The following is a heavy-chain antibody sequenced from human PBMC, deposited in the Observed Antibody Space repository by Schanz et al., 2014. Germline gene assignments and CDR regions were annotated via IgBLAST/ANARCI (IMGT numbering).Heavy chain of an antibody. D-gene: IGHD1-1*01. CDR2: IFTSGST. Sequence: QVQLRESGPGLVKPSKTLSLTCTVSGGSISSYYWSWIRQPAGKGLEWIAGIFTSGSTDYNPSRKIRVTRAVATSKNQLPMKLSSVTAADTAVYYCARDLEGFDYWGQGTLVTVSS. CDR3: ARDLEGFDY. CDR1: GGSISSYY. J-gene: IGHJ4*02. V-gene: IGHV4-4*07.